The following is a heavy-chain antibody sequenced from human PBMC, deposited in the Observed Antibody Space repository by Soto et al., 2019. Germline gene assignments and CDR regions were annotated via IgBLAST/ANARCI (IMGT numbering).Heavy chain of an antibody. J-gene: IGHJ4*02. V-gene: IGHV1-18*01. CDR2: ISAYNGNT. Sequence: QVQLVQSGAAVKKPGASVKVSCTDSGYTFTSYGISWVRQAPGQGLEWMGWISAYNGNTNYAQKLQGRVTMTTDTSRSTAYMDLRSLRSDDTAVYYCARDPNYCDYWCQRTKITVSS. CDR3: ARDPNYCDY. CDR1: GYTFTSYG.